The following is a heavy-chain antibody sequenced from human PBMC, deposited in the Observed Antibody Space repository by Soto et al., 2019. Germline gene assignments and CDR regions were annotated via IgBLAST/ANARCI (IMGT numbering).Heavy chain of an antibody. CDR2: IYSGGST. CDR3: ARDRVESGYPEYFQH. CDR1: GFTVSSNY. J-gene: IGHJ1*01. D-gene: IGHD3-22*01. Sequence: ESGGGLIQPGGSLRLSCAASGFTVSSNYMSWVRQAPGKGLEWVSVIYSGGSTYYADSVKGRFTISRDNSKNTLYLQMNSLRAEDTAVYYCARDRVESGYPEYFQHWGQGPLVTVSS. V-gene: IGHV3-53*01.